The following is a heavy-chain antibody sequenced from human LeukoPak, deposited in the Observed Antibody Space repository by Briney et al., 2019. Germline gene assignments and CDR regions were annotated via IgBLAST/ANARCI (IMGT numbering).Heavy chain of an antibody. D-gene: IGHD5-24*01. CDR3: AKRQSESTRTPGNYFDF. Sequence: GGSLRLSCAASGFTFSSYVMNWVHQAPGKGLEWVSVITGSGGSTYYADSVKGRFTISRDNSKNTLYLQMDSLRAEDTAVYYCAKRQSESTRTPGNYFDFWGQGTLVTVSS. J-gene: IGHJ4*02. V-gene: IGHV3-23*01. CDR2: ITGSGGST. CDR1: GFTFSSYV.